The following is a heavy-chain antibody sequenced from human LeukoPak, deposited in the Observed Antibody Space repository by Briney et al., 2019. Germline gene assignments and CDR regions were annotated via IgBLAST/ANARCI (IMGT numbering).Heavy chain of an antibody. Sequence: GGSLRLSCAASGFTFSSYAMSWVRQAPGKGLEWVSAISGSGGSTYYADSVKGRFTISRDNSKNTLYLQMNSLRAEDTAVYYCARVNRRWYYFDYWGQGTLVTVSS. J-gene: IGHJ4*02. D-gene: IGHD6-13*01. CDR1: GFTFSSYA. CDR3: ARVNRRWYYFDY. CDR2: ISGSGGST. V-gene: IGHV3-23*01.